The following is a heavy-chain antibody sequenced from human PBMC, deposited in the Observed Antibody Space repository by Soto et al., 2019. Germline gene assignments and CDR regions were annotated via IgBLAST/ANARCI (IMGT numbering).Heavy chain of an antibody. D-gene: IGHD2-15*01. CDR1: GGSISSGGYY. Sequence: KPSETLSLTCTVSGGSISSGGYYWSWIRQHPGKGLEWIGYIYYSGSTYYNPSLKSRVTISVDTSKNQFSLKLSSVTAADTAVYYCARGVVVAADAEYFQHWGQGTLVTVSS. V-gene: IGHV4-31*03. CDR3: ARGVVVAADAEYFQH. J-gene: IGHJ1*01. CDR2: IYYSGST.